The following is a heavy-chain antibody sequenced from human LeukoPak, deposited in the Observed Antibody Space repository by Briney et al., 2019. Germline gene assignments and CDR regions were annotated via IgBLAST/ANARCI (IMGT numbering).Heavy chain of an antibody. J-gene: IGHJ5*02. CDR2: INQSGST. CDR3: ARVGLMYYYGSGSYYHHRSGNWFDP. V-gene: IGHV4-34*01. Sequence: PSETLSLTCAVYGESFSGYYWSWIRQPPGKGLEWIGEINQSGSTNYNPSLKSRVTISVDTSKNQFSLKLSSVTAADTAVYYCARVGLMYYYGSGSYYHHRSGNWFDPWGQGTLVTVSS. CDR1: GESFSGYY. D-gene: IGHD3-10*01.